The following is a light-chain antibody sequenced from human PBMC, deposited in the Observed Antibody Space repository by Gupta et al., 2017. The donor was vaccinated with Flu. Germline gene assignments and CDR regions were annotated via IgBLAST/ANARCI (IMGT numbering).Light chain of an antibody. V-gene: IGKV3-15*01. J-gene: IGKJ3*01. CDR2: AAS. Sequence: TLSVSPGGTATLSCRARQSVSTKLAWYKLQPRQAPRLLIYAASTRATGISARFSGSGAGTEFTLAISSLQSEDAAVYYCQHYDTWPPTVTFGPGTKVDLK. CDR1: QSVSTK. CDR3: QHYDTWPPTVT.